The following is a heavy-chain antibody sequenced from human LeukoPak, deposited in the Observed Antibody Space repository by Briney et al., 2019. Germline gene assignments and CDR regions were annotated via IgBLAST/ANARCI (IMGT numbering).Heavy chain of an antibody. CDR2: INPSGGST. V-gene: IGHV1-46*01. CDR1: GYTFTSYY. D-gene: IGHD2-2*01. J-gene: IGHJ6*02. Sequence: ASVKVSCKASGYTFTSYYMHWVRQAPGQGLEWMGIINPSGGSTSYAQKFQGRVTMTRDTSTSTAYMELRSLRSDDTAVYYCARFGRSTSGMDVWGQGTTVTVSS. CDR3: ARFGRSTSGMDV.